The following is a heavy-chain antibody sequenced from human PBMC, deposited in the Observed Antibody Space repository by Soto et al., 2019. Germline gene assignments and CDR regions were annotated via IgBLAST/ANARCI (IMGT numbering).Heavy chain of an antibody. Sequence: PGGSLRLSCAASGFTFSSYSMNWVRQAPGKGLEWVSSISSSSSYIYYADSVKGRFTISRDNAKNSLYLQMNSLRAEDTAVYYCARYPPPYSNYVLPWNLNWFDPWGQGTLVTVSS. CDR2: ISSSSSYI. D-gene: IGHD4-4*01. V-gene: IGHV3-21*01. J-gene: IGHJ5*02. CDR1: GFTFSSYS. CDR3: ARYPPPYSNYVLPWNLNWFDP.